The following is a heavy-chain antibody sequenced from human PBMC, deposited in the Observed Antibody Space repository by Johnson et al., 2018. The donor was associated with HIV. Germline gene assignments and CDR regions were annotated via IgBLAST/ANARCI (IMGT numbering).Heavy chain of an antibody. Sequence: VQLVESGGGVVRPGGSLRLSCAASGFTFEDHDMSWVRQVPGKGLEWVSGINWNGGTTGYADSVKGRFSISRDNAKKSLYLQMNSLRAEDTAVYYCARGAPNWNYEPFSDAFDIGGQGTMVTVAS. CDR2: INWNGGTT. CDR1: GFTFEDHD. CDR3: ARGAPNWNYEPFSDAFDI. V-gene: IGHV3-20*04. J-gene: IGHJ3*02. D-gene: IGHD1-7*01.